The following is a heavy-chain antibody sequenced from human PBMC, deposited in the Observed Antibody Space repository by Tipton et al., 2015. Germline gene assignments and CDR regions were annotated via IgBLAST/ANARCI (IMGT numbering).Heavy chain of an antibody. D-gene: IGHD1-26*01. CDR3: ARAFRSGSYWPHY. V-gene: IGHV1-2*02. J-gene: IGHJ4*02. CDR1: GGTFSRYA. Sequence: QSGAEVKKPGSSVKVSCKASGGTFSRYAIAWVRQAPGQGLEWMGWINSDTGGTNYAQKFEGRVTMTRDTSISTAYMEVNRLRSDDTAMYYCARAFRSGSYWPHYWGQGTLVTVSS. CDR2: INSDTGGT.